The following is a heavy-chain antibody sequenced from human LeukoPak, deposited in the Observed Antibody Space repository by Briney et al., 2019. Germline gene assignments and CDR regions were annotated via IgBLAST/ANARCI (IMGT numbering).Heavy chain of an antibody. CDR2: ISSSSSTI. D-gene: IGHD4-17*01. CDR3: ARGRPTDN. J-gene: IGHJ4*02. V-gene: IGHV3-48*01. CDR1: GFTFSSYA. Sequence: PGGSLRLSCAASGFTFSSYAMHWVRQAPGKGLEWVSYISSSSSTIYYADSVKGRFTISRDNAKNSLYLQMNSLRAEDTAVYYCARGRPTDNWGQGTLVTVSS.